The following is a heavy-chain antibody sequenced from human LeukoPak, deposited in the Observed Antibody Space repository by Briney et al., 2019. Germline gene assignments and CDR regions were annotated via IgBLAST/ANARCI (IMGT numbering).Heavy chain of an antibody. D-gene: IGHD5-24*01. CDR1: GGSISIYR. J-gene: IGHJ4*02. CDR3: ARDLSGYRDGYTKGVDY. Sequence: PSETLSLTCTLSGGSISIYRWSWIRQPAGKGLEWMGRIDTSGSTNYNPSLNGRVTMSVDTSRTQFYLNLRSVTAADTAVYYCARDLSGYRDGYTKGVDYWGQGTLVTVSS. V-gene: IGHV4-4*07. CDR2: IDTSGST.